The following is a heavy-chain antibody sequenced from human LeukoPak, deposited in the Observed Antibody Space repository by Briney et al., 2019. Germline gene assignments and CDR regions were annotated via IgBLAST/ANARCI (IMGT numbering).Heavy chain of an antibody. CDR1: GFTVSSNY. V-gene: IGHV3-53*05. D-gene: IGHD3-10*01. CDR3: ARDRFTYGSGSSHPPEY. J-gene: IGHJ4*02. Sequence: PGGSLRLSCAASGFTVSSNYMSWVRQAPGKGLEWVSVIYSGGSTYYADSVKGRFTISRDNSKNTLYLQMNSLRAEDTAVYYCARDRFTYGSGSSHPPEYWGQGTLVTVSS. CDR2: IYSGGST.